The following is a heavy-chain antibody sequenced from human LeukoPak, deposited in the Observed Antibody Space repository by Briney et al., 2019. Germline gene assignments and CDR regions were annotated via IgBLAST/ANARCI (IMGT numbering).Heavy chain of an antibody. CDR1: GGSFSGYY. D-gene: IGHD3-22*01. Sequence: SETLSLTCAVYGGSFSGYYWSWIRQPPGKGLEWIGEINHSGSTNYNPSLKSRVTISVDTSKNQFSLKLTSVTAADTAVYYCARILNFYDTTGPVFDYWGQGTLVTVSS. V-gene: IGHV4-34*01. J-gene: IGHJ4*02. CDR2: INHSGST. CDR3: ARILNFYDTTGPVFDY.